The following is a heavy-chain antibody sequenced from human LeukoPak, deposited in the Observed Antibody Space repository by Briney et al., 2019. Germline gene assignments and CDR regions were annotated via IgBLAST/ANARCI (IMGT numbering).Heavy chain of an antibody. CDR2: IGISGSYI. J-gene: IGHJ6*03. CDR1: GFTFSSYE. Sequence: GGSLRLSCAASGFTFSSYEMNWVRQAPGKGLEWVSYIGISGSYIYYADSVKGRFTISRDNAKNSLYLQMNSLRAEDTAVYYCAREYYYDTSGDRGYMDVWGKGTTVTISS. CDR3: AREYYYDTSGDRGYMDV. D-gene: IGHD3-22*01. V-gene: IGHV3-48*03.